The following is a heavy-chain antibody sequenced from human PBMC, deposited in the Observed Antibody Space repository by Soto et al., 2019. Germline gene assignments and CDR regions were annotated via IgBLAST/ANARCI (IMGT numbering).Heavy chain of an antibody. V-gene: IGHV4-59*01. J-gene: IGHJ6*03. CDR3: AGVYMVRGVIITSAHYYYMYV. D-gene: IGHD3-10*01. CDR1: GASISSYY. Sequence: TLSLTCAVSGASISSYYWSWIRQPPGKGLELIGYIYYSGSTNYNPSLKSRVTISVDTSKNQFSLKLSSVTAADTAVYYCAGVYMVRGVIITSAHYYYMYVWGKGTTVTVSS. CDR2: IYYSGST.